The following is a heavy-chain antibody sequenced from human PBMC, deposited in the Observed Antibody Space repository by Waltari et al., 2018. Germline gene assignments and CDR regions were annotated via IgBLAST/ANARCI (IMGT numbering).Heavy chain of an antibody. Sequence: EVQLLESGGGLVQPGGSLGLSCAASGFTFSSYAMSWVRQAPGKGLEWVSAISGSGGSTYYADSVKGRFTISRDSSKNTLYLQMNSLRAEDTAVYYCAKGSHYYDSSGHFDYWGQGTLVTVSS. CDR3: AKGSHYYDSSGHFDY. CDR1: GFTFSSYA. D-gene: IGHD3-22*01. J-gene: IGHJ4*02. CDR2: ISGSGGST. V-gene: IGHV3-23*01.